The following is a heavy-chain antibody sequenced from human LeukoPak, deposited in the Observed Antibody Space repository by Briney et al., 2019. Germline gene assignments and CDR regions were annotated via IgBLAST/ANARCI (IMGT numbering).Heavy chain of an antibody. V-gene: IGHV3-15*01. CDR1: GFTFSNAW. CDR3: STGPTRISTIRGVVITDY. Sequence: PGGSLRLSCAASGFTFSNAWMSWVRQAPGKGLEWVGRIKSKTDGGTTDYAAPVKGRFTISRDDSKNTLYLQMNRLKTEDTAVYYCSTGPTRISTIRGVVITDYWGQGTLVTVSS. J-gene: IGHJ4*02. D-gene: IGHD3-10*01. CDR2: IKSKTDGGTT.